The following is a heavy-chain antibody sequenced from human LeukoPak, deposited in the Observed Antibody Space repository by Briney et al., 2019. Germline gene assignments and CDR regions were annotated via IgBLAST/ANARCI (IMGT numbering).Heavy chain of an antibody. CDR1: GGSFSGYY. Sequence: SETLSLTCAVYGGSFSGYYWSWIRQPPGKGLEWIGEINHSGSTNYNPSLKSRVTISVDTSKNQFSLKLSSVTAADTAVYYCAREAYRGGDCYLDAFDIWGQGTMVTVSS. CDR2: INHSGST. J-gene: IGHJ3*02. V-gene: IGHV4-34*01. D-gene: IGHD2-21*02. CDR3: AREAYRGGDCYLDAFDI.